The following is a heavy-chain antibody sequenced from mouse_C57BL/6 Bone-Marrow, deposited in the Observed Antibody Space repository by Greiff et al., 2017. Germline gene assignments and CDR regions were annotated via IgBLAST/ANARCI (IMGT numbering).Heavy chain of an antibody. CDR1: GFNIKDDY. CDR2: IDPDNGDT. J-gene: IGHJ2*01. V-gene: IGHV14-4*01. D-gene: IGHD2-5*01. Sequence: VQLQQSGAELVRPGASVKLSCTASGFNIKDDYMHWVQQRPEQGLEWIGWIDPDNGDTEYASKFQGKATITADTSSNTAYLQLSSLTSEDTAVYYCTTGYYSNYVLFDYWGQGTTLTVSS. CDR3: TTGYYSNYVLFDY.